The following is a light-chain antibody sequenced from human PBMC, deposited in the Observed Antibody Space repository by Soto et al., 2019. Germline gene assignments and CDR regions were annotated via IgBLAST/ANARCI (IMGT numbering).Light chain of an antibody. J-gene: IGKJ4*01. CDR2: GAS. V-gene: IGKV3D-15*01. Sequence: EIVMTQFPDSLCVSPGESATLSCRASQSVGTTLAWYQQKPGQAPRLLIYGASTRASGCPPRFRGSGSGTEFTLNINYLRSEDIAVYFCQQYNDYVTFGGGTKVEV. CDR3: QQYNDYVT. CDR1: QSVGTT.